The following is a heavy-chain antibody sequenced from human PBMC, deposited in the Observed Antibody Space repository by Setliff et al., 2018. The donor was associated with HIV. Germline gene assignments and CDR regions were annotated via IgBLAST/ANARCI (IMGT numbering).Heavy chain of an antibody. V-gene: IGHV1-8*02. D-gene: IGHD6-19*01. Sequence: ASVKVSCKASGYTFTSSDINWVRQAPGKGLEWMGWMNPNSGNTGYAQKFQGRVTLTRHTSIGTAYMELNSLRSEDTAVYYCARGAWYTSGWYTSRYMDVWGKGTTVTVSS. CDR1: GYTFTSSD. CDR2: MNPNSGNT. J-gene: IGHJ6*03. CDR3: ARGAWYTSGWYTSRYMDV.